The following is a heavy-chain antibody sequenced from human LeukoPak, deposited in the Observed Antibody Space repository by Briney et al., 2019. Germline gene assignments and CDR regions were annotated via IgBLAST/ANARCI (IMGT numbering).Heavy chain of an antibody. CDR2: IYPDDSDT. Sequence: GESLKSSCKNSGYRFNNYWIGWVRQMPGKGLEWMGIIYPDDSDTRYSPSFQGQVTISADKSISTAYLQWSSLRASDTAMYYCARHKAERGSSGYDWGAFDVWGQGTMVTVSS. CDR3: ARHKAERGSSGYDWGAFDV. CDR1: GYRFNNYW. J-gene: IGHJ3*01. D-gene: IGHD5-12*01. V-gene: IGHV5-51*01.